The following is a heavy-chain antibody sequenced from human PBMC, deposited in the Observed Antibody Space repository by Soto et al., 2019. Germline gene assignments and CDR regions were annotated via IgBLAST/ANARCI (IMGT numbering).Heavy chain of an antibody. Sequence: SETLSLTCSVSGDSISNSRFYWAWIRQPPGEGLEWIGSIYHTGNAYYNPSLKSLVTIFVATSKNQFSLKLTSVTAADSALYYCARDYFDSSDYTTNWFDPWGQG. CDR3: ARDYFDSSDYTTNWFDP. CDR2: IYHTGNA. CDR1: GDSISNSRFY. D-gene: IGHD3-22*01. J-gene: IGHJ5*02. V-gene: IGHV4-39*01.